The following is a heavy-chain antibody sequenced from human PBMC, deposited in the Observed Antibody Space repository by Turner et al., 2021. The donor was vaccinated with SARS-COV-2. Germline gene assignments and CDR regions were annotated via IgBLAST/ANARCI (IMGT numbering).Heavy chain of an antibody. CDR1: GFTFSSYW. J-gene: IGHJ4*02. D-gene: IGHD3-3*01. Sequence: EVQLVESGGGWVQPGGSLRPSCAASGFTFSSYWMSWVRQGPGKGLEWVANIKQDGSEKYYVDSVKGRFTISRDNAKNSLYLQMNSLRAEDTAVYYCARAEGWAFGVVIPYDYWGQGTLVTVSS. CDR2: IKQDGSEK. CDR3: ARAEGWAFGVVIPYDY. V-gene: IGHV3-7*01.